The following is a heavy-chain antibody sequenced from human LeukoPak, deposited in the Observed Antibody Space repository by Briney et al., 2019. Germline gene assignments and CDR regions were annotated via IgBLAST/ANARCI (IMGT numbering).Heavy chain of an antibody. CDR3: AKWRSGGWSLDY. D-gene: IGHD6-19*01. Sequence: GGSLRLSCAASGFTFSRYAMSWVRQAPGKGLEWVSAISGSGGSTNYADSVKGRFTISRDNSKNTLYLQMNSLRAEDTAVYYCAKWRSGGWSLDYWGQGTLVTVSS. CDR1: GFTFSRYA. J-gene: IGHJ4*02. CDR2: ISGSGGST. V-gene: IGHV3-23*01.